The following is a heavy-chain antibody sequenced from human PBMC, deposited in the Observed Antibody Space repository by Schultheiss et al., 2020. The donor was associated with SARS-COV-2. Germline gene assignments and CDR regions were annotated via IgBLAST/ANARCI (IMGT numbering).Heavy chain of an antibody. D-gene: IGHD2-2*02. J-gene: IGHJ6*03. V-gene: IGHV3-48*01. Sequence: GGSLRLSCAASGFTFSSYSMNWVRQAPGKGLEWVSYISSSSSTIYYADSVKGRFTISRDNAKNSLYLQMNSLRAEDTAVYYCAKDGIVVVPAAIQDYYYYMDVWGKGTTVTVSS. CDR3: AKDGIVVVPAAIQDYYYYMDV. CDR1: GFTFSSYS. CDR2: ISSSSSTI.